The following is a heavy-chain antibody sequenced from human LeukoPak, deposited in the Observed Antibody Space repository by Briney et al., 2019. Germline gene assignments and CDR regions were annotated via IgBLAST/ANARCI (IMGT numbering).Heavy chain of an antibody. CDR1: GFSFSGHW. D-gene: IGHD6-13*01. J-gene: IGHJ4*02. V-gene: IGHV3-74*03. Sequence: GGSLRLSCAASGFSFSGHWMHWARQLPGKGLVWVSRISPSGSTTKYADSVKGRFTVSRDNAKNTLYLQVNNLRAEDTAVYYCARGPSSNWSGLDFWGQGTLLTVSS. CDR2: ISPSGSTT. CDR3: ARGPSSNWSGLDF.